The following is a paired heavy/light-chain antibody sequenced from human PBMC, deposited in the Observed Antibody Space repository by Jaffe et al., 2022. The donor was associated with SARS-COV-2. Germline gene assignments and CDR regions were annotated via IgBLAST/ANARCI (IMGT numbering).Light chain of an antibody. CDR2: WAS. Sequence: DIVMTQSPDSLAVSLGERATINCKSSQSVLYSVNNKNYLAWYQQKPGQPPKLLIYWASTRESGVPDRFSGSGSGTDFTLTISSLQAEDVAVYYCQQYYDTLTWTFGQGTKVEIK. CDR3: QQYYDTLTWT. CDR1: QSVLYSVNNKNY. J-gene: IGKJ1*01. V-gene: IGKV4-1*01.
Heavy chain of an antibody. D-gene: IGHD3-22*01. CDR2: ISYSGYT. CDR1: GGSISSYY. J-gene: IGHJ6*02. CDR3: ARWYYYDTSPYYNHYYFYYAMDV. V-gene: IGHV4-59*12. Sequence: QLQESGPGLVKPSETLSLTCSVSGGSISSYYWSWVRQPPGKGLEWIGYISYSGYTNYNPSLKSRITMSIDTSKNQFSLKLTSVTAADTAVYYCARWYYYDTSPYYNHYYFYYAMDVWGQGTTVTVSS.